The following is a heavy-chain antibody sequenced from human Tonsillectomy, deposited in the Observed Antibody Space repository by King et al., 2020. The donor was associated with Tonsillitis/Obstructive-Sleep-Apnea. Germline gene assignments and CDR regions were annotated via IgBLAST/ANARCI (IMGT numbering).Heavy chain of an antibody. V-gene: IGHV5-10-1*03. CDR2: IDPSDSYS. CDR3: ASSADPYGSGSYFSNGMDV. J-gene: IGHJ6*02. CDR1: GFSFTSYW. Sequence: VQLVESGAEVKKPGESLRISCKCSGFSFTSYWISWVRQMPGKGLEWMGRIDPSDSYSNYSPSFQGHVTISADKSISTAFLQWTSVKASDTAMYYCASSADPYGSGSYFSNGMDVWGQGTTVTVSS. D-gene: IGHD3-10*01.